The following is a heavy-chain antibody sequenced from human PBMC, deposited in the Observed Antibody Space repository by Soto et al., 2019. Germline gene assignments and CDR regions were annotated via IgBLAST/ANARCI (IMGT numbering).Heavy chain of an antibody. V-gene: IGHV3-11*01. Sequence: LVESGGALVKPGGSLRLSCAASGFIFRDWFMSWIRQAPGKGLEWISYISKDSGRATRYADSVKGRFTISRDNAKNSRFLQMNNLTAEETAGYYFAKETWANPASGGQGTLVPVSS. J-gene: IGHJ4*02. CDR2: ISKDSGRAT. CDR3: AKETWANPAS. D-gene: IGHD5-12*01. CDR1: GFIFRDWF.